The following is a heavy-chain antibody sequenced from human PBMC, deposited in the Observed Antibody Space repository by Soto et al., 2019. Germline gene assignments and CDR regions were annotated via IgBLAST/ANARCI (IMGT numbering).Heavy chain of an antibody. CDR1: GYTFTSYY. D-gene: IGHD6-13*01. CDR2: INPSGGST. V-gene: IGHV1-46*01. CDR3: ARAEDSWYAPYYYYGMDV. J-gene: IGHJ6*02. Sequence: ASVKVSCTASGYTFTSYYMHWVRQAPGQGLEWMGIINPSGGSTSYAQKFQGRVTMTRDTSTSTVYMELSSLRSEDTAVYYCARAEDSWYAPYYYYGMDVWGQGTTVTVSS.